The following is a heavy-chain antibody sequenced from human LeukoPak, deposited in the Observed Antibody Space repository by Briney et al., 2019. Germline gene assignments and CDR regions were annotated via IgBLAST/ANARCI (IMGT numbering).Heavy chain of an antibody. CDR2: IKADGSVR. V-gene: IGHV3-7*01. D-gene: IGHD2-21*01. CDR1: EFTFSTFW. J-gene: IGHJ3*02. CDR3: VRDSDYQRNSGGLYAHYDALDI. Sequence: GGSLRLSCAASEFTFSTFWMSWVRQAPGKGLEWVANIKADGSVRHYVDSVEGRFSISRDNARSSLYLQMNSLRAEDTAVYYCVRDSDYQRNSGGLYAHYDALDIWGHGTMVTVS.